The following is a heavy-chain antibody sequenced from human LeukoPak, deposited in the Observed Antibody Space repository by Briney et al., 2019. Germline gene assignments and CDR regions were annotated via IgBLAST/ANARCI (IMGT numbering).Heavy chain of an antibody. CDR1: GFTFSSYA. D-gene: IGHD6-19*01. CDR3: AKPGQWRYNWFDP. Sequence: QSGGPLRLSCAASGFTFSSYAMSWVRQAPGKGLEWVSAISGSGGSTYYADSVKGRFTISRDNSKNTLYLQMNSLRAEDTAVYYCAKPGQWRYNWFDPWGQGTLVTVSS. CDR2: ISGSGGST. J-gene: IGHJ5*02. V-gene: IGHV3-23*01.